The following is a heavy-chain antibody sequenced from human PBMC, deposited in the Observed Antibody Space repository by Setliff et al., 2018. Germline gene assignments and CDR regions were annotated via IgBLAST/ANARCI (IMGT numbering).Heavy chain of an antibody. CDR3: ARSPPNRGSGSGWYGDF. V-gene: IGHV1-18*04. Sequence: ASVKVSCKASGYSFTSYGITWVRQAPGQGLEWMGWISPYNGDTRFQQKFQGRVTVTTDTPTATGYSELRSLTSDDTAVYYCARSPPNRGSGSGWYGDFWGQGTLVTVSS. CDR1: GYSFTSYG. D-gene: IGHD6-19*01. CDR2: ISPYNGDT. J-gene: IGHJ1*01.